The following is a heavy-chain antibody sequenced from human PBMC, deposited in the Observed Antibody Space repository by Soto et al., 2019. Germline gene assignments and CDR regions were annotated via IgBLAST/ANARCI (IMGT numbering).Heavy chain of an antibody. CDR3: AGSSYGMGTSIYASHYYGMDV. V-gene: IGHV1-69*06. J-gene: IGHJ6*02. Sequence: QVRLVQSGAEVKKPGSSVKVSCKVSGGTFSKYSLSWVRQTPGQGLEWMGGITPFVDTSNYAQRFLGRVTITADTRPNASFREVRGLRSGARPLCSCAGSSYGMGTSIYASHYYGMDVWGQGTTVTVSS. D-gene: IGHD3-10*01. CDR2: ITPFVDTS. CDR1: GGTFSKYS.